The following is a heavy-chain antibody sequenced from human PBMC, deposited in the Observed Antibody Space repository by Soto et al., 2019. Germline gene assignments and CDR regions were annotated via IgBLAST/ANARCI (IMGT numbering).Heavy chain of an antibody. CDR3: ARDPRDGYNPALGYYGMDV. CDR1: GGTFSSYA. CDR2: IIPIFGTA. Sequence: QVQLVQSGAEVKKPGSSVKVSCKASGGTFSSYAISWVRQAPGQGLEWMGGIIPIFGTANYAQKFQGRVTITADESTSTAYMELSSLRSEDTAVYYCARDPRDGYNPALGYYGMDVWGQGTTVTVSS. J-gene: IGHJ6*02. D-gene: IGHD5-12*01. V-gene: IGHV1-69*12.